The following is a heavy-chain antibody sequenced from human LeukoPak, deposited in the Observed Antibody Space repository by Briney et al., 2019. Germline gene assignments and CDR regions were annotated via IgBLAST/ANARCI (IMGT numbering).Heavy chain of an antibody. Sequence: ASVKVSCKASGYTFAAYYMYWVRQAPGQGLEWTGWIRPNSGGTNYAQKFQGRVTMTRDTSISTAYMELSRLRSDDTAVYYCARDRNEYFDYWGQGTLVTVSS. CDR1: GYTFAAYY. J-gene: IGHJ4*02. V-gene: IGHV1-2*02. CDR3: ARDRNEYFDY. CDR2: IRPNSGGT. D-gene: IGHD1-14*01.